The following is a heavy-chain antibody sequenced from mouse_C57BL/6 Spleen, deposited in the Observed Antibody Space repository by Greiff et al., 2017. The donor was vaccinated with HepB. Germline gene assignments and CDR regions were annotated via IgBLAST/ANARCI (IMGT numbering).Heavy chain of an antibody. D-gene: IGHD2-5*01. CDR1: GYTFTSYW. J-gene: IGHJ3*01. CDR3: ARYYYSNLAWFAY. Sequence: QVQLKQPGAELVKPGASVKMSCKASGYTFTSYWITWVKQRPGQGLEWIGDIYPGSGSTNYNEKFKSKATLTVDTSSSTAYMQLSSLTSEDSAVYYCARYYYSNLAWFAYWGQGTLVTVSA. CDR2: IYPGSGST. V-gene: IGHV1-55*01.